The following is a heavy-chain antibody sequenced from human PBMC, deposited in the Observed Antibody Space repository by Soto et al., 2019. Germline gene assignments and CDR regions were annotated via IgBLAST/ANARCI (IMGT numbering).Heavy chain of an antibody. J-gene: IGHJ4*02. V-gene: IGHV1-18*01. CDR2: ISAYDGNT. CDR3: ASGWFGEFVYQFDY. Sequence: QVQLVQSGAEVKKPGASVKVSCKPSGYTFTSYGITWVRQAPGQGLEWMGWISAYDGNTNYAQKFQGRVTMTTDTXXSTAYRERRSLGSDDTAVYYCASGWFGEFVYQFDYWGQGTLVTVSS. CDR1: GYTFTSYG. D-gene: IGHD3-10*01.